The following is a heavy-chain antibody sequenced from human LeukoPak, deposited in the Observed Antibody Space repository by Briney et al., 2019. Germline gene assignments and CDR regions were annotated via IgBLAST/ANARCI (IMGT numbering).Heavy chain of an antibody. CDR3: ARDYGDYLEYFYYMDV. V-gene: IGHV3-30*04. J-gene: IGHJ6*03. D-gene: IGHD4-17*01. Sequence: GGSLRLSCAAPGFIFNSYAMHWVRQAPGKGLEWVAVISYDGNNKYYADSVKGRFTVSRDNSEDTLFLHMDSLRTEDTAVYYCARDYGDYLEYFYYMDVWGKGTTVTVSS. CDR1: GFIFNSYA. CDR2: ISYDGNNK.